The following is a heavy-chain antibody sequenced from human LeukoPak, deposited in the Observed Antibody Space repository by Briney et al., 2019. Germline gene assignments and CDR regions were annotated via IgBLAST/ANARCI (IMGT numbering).Heavy chain of an antibody. V-gene: IGHV3-30*02. CDR2: IRYDGSNK. Sequence: GGSLRLSCAASGFTFSSYGMHWVRQAPGKGLEWVAFIRYDGSNKYYADSVKGRFTISRDNSKNTLYLQMNSLRAEDTALYYCAKAMGATPYYFDYWGQGTLVTVSS. CDR3: AKAMGATPYYFDY. D-gene: IGHD1-26*01. J-gene: IGHJ4*02. CDR1: GFTFSSYG.